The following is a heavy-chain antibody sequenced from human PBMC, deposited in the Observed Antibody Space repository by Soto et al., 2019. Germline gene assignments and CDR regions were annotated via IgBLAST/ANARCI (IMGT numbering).Heavy chain of an antibody. Sequence: ASVRVSSRASGHSVTTCGISLVRQAPGQGLEWMGWISADNGNTNYAQNLQGRVTMTTDTSTTTAYMELRSLGSDDTAVYYCARDWGNSYYYYWGQGTLVTVSS. V-gene: IGHV1-18*01. CDR1: GHSVTTCG. D-gene: IGHD3-10*01. CDR3: ARDWGNSYYYY. CDR2: ISADNGNT. J-gene: IGHJ4*02.